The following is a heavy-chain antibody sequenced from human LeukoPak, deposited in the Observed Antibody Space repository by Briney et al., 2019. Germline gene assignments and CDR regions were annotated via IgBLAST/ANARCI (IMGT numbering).Heavy chain of an antibody. D-gene: IGHD1-26*01. V-gene: IGHV3-23*01. J-gene: IGHJ4*02. CDR2: ISGSGGST. CDR3: AKGIYSGRDYFDY. Sequence: GGSLRLSCAASGFTFSSYAMSWVRQAPGKGLEWVSAISGSGGSTYYADSVKGRFTISRDNSKDTLYLQMNSLRAEDTAVYYCAKGIYSGRDYFDYWGQGTLVTVSS. CDR1: GFTFSSYA.